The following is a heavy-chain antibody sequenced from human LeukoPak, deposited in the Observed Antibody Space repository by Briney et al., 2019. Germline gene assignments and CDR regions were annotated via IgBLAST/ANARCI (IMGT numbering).Heavy chain of an antibody. D-gene: IGHD1-26*01. J-gene: IGHJ4*02. Sequence: QTGGSLRLSCGASGFTFSSYAMSWVRQAPGKGLEWVSDISGSGGRTYYADSVKGRFTISRDNAKNSLYLQMNSLRAEDTAVYYCARDRLGELLDYWGQGTLVTVSS. CDR1: GFTFSSYA. CDR3: ARDRLGELLDY. CDR2: ISGSGGRT. V-gene: IGHV3-23*01.